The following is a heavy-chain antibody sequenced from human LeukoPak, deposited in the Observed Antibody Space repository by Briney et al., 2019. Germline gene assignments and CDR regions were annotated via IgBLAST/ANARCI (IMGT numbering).Heavy chain of an antibody. J-gene: IGHJ4*02. Sequence: GGSLRLSCAASGFTFSNYWIHWVRQAPGKGLVWVSRINTDGSNYYADSVKGRFTISRDNAKNTLYLQMNSLRAEDTAVYYCARGLYGAYGTDYWGQGTLVTVSS. D-gene: IGHD4-17*01. V-gene: IGHV3-74*01. CDR3: ARGLYGAYGTDY. CDR2: INTDGSN. CDR1: GFTFSNYW.